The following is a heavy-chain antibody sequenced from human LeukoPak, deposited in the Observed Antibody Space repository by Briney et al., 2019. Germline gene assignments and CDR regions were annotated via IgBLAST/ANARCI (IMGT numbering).Heavy chain of an antibody. CDR3: AKAKQLAASPDY. CDR1: GFIFSSYA. V-gene: IGHV3-30*02. CDR2: IWYDGSTK. D-gene: IGHD6-13*01. Sequence: GGSLRLSCTASGFIFSSYAFHWVRQAPGQGLEWVAFIWYDGSTKNYADSVKGRFTISRDNSKSTLYLQMNSLRAEDTAVYYCAKAKQLAASPDYWGQGTLVTVSS. J-gene: IGHJ4*02.